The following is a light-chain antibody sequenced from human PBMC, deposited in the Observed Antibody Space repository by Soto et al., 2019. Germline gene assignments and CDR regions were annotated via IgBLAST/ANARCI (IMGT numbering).Light chain of an antibody. CDR2: GAS. Sequence: EIVLTHSPGTLSLSPCERATLSCRASQSVSSSYLAWYQQKPGQAPRLLIYGASSRATGIPDRFSGSGSGTDFTLTISRLEPEDFAVFYCHQCDSSPWTFGQGTKVDIK. CDR3: HQCDSSPWT. CDR1: QSVSSSY. V-gene: IGKV3-20*01. J-gene: IGKJ1*01.